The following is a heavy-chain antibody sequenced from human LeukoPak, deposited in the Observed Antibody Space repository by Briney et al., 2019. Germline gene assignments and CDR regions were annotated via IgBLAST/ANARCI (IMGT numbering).Heavy chain of an antibody. J-gene: IGHJ4*02. Sequence: PGGSLRLSCAASGFTVSSNYMSWVRQAPGKGLGWVSVIYSGGSTYYADSVKGRFTISRDNSKNTLYLQMNSLRAEDTAVYYCARATFSGSSPALFDYWGQGTLVTVSS. CDR1: GFTVSSNY. V-gene: IGHV3-66*01. D-gene: IGHD1-26*01. CDR3: ARATFSGSSPALFDY. CDR2: IYSGGST.